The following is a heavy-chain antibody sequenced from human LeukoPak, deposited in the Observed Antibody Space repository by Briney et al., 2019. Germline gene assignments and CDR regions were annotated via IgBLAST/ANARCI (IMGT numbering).Heavy chain of an antibody. J-gene: IGHJ4*02. V-gene: IGHV3-53*01. CDR1: GFSANYNY. D-gene: IGHD2-2*01. CDR3: ASYYCSSGSCYFDY. CDR2: IYSAGST. Sequence: GGSLRLSCVVSGFSANYNYMSWVRQAPGKGLEWVSAIYSAGSTYYADSVQGRFTISKDSSKNTVFLQMNNLRADDTAVYYCASYYCSSGSCYFDYWGQGSLVTVSP.